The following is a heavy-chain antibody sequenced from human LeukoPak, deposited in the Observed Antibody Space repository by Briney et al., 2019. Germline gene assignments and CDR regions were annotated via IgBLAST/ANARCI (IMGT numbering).Heavy chain of an antibody. CDR3: AKQGFGC. V-gene: IGHV3-23*01. J-gene: IGHJ4*02. Sequence: PGGSLRHSCTASGFTLSRYAMRGVRQARGGGLECVSTISGSADNTNYAEAVKGRFTISRDNSKNTMYLQMNSLRAEDTAVYYCAKQGFGCWGQGTLVTVSS. CDR1: GFTLSRYA. CDR2: ISGSADNT.